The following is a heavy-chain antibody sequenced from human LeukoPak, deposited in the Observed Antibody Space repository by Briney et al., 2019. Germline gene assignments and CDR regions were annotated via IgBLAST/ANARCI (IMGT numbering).Heavy chain of an antibody. CDR1: GFTFSNYG. Sequence: PGRSLRLSCAGAGFTFSNYGMHWVRQAPGKGLEWVAVISYEGRTMYYGDSVKGRFTISRDNSRNTLFLQMNSVGPDDTAVYYCAKEGTAQISAWYDNWGQGTLVTVSS. J-gene: IGHJ4*02. D-gene: IGHD6-19*01. CDR2: ISYEGRTM. V-gene: IGHV3-30*18. CDR3: AKEGTAQISAWYDN.